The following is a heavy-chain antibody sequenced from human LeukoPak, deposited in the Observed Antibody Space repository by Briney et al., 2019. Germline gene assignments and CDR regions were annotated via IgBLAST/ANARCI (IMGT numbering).Heavy chain of an antibody. J-gene: IGHJ3*02. CDR3: ARYGDDEGAFDI. V-gene: IGHV1-8*03. CDR2: MNPNSGNT. D-gene: IGHD3-10*01. CDR1: GYTFTSYD. Sequence: ASVKVSCKASGYTFTSYDIDWVRQATGQGLEWMRWMNPNSGNTGYAQKFQGRVTITRNTSISTAYMELSSLRSEDTAVYYCARYGDDEGAFDIWGQGTKVTVSS.